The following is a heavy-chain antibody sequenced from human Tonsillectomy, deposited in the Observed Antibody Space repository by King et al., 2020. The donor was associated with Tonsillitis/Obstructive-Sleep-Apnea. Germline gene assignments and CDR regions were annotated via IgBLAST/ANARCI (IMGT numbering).Heavy chain of an antibody. J-gene: IGHJ4*02. CDR3: ARGGPAKSYSSSWLVWGDY. V-gene: IGHV1-2*02. CDR1: EYTFTGYY. Sequence: VQLVESGAEVKKPGASVKVSCKTSEYTFTGYYIHWVRQAPGQGLEWMGWINPNSGGTDYAQKFPGRVTLTRYTSISTAYMELSRLRSDDTAVYYCARGGPAKSYSSSWLVWGDYWGPGTLVTVSA. D-gene: IGHD6-13*01. CDR2: INPNSGGT.